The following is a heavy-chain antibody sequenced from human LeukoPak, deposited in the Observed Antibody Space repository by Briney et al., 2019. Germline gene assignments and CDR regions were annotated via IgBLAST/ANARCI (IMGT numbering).Heavy chain of an antibody. CDR1: GYTFTSYG. CDR3: ARFGSLYDSSGYYYGNIDY. D-gene: IGHD3-22*01. V-gene: IGHV1-18*01. CDR2: ISAYNGNT. Sequence: VASVKVSCKASGYTFTSYGISWVRQAPGQGLEWMGWISAYNGNTNYAQKLQGRVTITADKSTSTAYMELSSLRSEDTAVYYCARFGSLYDSSGYYYGNIDYWGQGTLVTVSS. J-gene: IGHJ4*02.